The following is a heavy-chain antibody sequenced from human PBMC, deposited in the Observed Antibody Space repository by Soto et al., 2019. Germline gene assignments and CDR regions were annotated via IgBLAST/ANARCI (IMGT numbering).Heavy chain of an antibody. J-gene: IGHJ1*01. CDR3: TTTNLGATVTEYFQH. Sequence: GGSLRLSCAASGFTFSNAWMSWVRQAPGKGLEWVGRIKSKTDGGTTDYAAPVKGRFTISRDDSKNTLYLQMNSLKTEDTAVYYCTTTNLGATVTEYFQHWGQGTLVTVSS. CDR1: GFTFSNAW. CDR2: IKSKTDGGTT. V-gene: IGHV3-15*01. D-gene: IGHD1-26*01.